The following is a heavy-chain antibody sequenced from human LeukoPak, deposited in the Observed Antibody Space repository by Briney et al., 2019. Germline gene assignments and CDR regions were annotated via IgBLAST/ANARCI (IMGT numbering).Heavy chain of an antibody. D-gene: IGHD6-25*01. CDR3: VRGGDL. V-gene: IGHV3-7*05. CDR1: GFTFSDYW. CDR2: INEDGNEK. Sequence: GGSLRLSCAVSGFTFSDYWMTWVRQAPGKGLEWVANINEDGNEKNYLDSVKGRLTVSRDHAENSVYLQMNTLRVEDTAVYYCVRGGDLWGQGTLVTVPS. J-gene: IGHJ4*02.